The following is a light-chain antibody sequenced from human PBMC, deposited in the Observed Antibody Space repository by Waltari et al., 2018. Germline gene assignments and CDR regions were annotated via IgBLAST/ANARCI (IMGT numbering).Light chain of an antibody. J-gene: IGKJ2*01. Sequence: DIQLTQSPSTLSASVGDRVTITCRASRSVLNWLAWYQQKPGKVPKLLIYEASSLQGGVPSRFSGSGSRTEFTLTISSLQPDDFATYYCQHYNTYPYSFGPGTKVELK. V-gene: IGKV1-5*03. CDR3: QHYNTYPYS. CDR2: EAS. CDR1: RSVLNW.